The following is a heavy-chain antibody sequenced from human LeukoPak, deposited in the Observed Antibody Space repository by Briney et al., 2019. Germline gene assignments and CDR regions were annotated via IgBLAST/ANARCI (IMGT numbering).Heavy chain of an antibody. CDR1: GFTFDDYG. V-gene: IGHV3-20*04. Sequence: GGSLRLSCAASGFTFDDYGMSWVRQAPGKGLEWVSGINWNGGSTGYADSVKGRFTISRDNSKNTLYLQMNSLRAEDTAVYYCAKMGAADRPGYFDYWGQGTLVTVSS. J-gene: IGHJ4*02. CDR3: AKMGAADRPGYFDY. CDR2: INWNGGST. D-gene: IGHD6-13*01.